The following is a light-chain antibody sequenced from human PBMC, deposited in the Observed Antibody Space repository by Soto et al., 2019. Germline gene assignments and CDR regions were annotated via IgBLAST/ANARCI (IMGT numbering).Light chain of an antibody. V-gene: IGKV1-12*01. CDR2: AAY. CDR3: QQYGSSPHT. Sequence: QLTQSPSFVFASVGDRVTLTCRASQGIRSRLAWYQQKLGKAPKLLIYAAYSLQSGVTSRFSGSGSGTDFTITISRLEPEDFAVYYCQQYGSSPHTFGQGTRLENK. CDR1: QGIRSR. J-gene: IGKJ5*01.